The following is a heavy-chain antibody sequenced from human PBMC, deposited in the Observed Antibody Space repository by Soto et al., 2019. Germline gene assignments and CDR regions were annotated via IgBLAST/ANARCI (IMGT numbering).Heavy chain of an antibody. J-gene: IGHJ4*02. CDR3: ARQIYDSDKAPNFQYYFDS. D-gene: IGHD3-22*01. V-gene: IGHV5-10-1*01. CDR2: IDPSDSQT. CDR1: GYSFAGYW. Sequence: GESLKISCKGSGYSFAGYWITWVRQKPGKGLEWMGRIDPSDSQTYYSPSFRGHVTISVTKSITTVFLQWSSLRASDTAMYYCARQIYDSDKAPNFQYYFDSWGQGTPVTVSS.